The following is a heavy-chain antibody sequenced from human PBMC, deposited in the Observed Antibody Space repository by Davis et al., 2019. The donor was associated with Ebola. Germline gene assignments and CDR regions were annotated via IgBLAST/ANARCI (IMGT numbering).Heavy chain of an antibody. V-gene: IGHV4-39*01. J-gene: IGHJ3*01. D-gene: IGHD6-19*01. Sequence: MPGGSLRLSCTVSGGFITGSDYFWGWIRQPPGRELEWIGSMYYSGTTFYNPSLKSRLTMSVDTSKNEFSLKMTSVTAADTAVYYCARPQTSGWGDPFDEWGQGTKVTVSS. CDR2: MYYSGTT. CDR3: ARPQTSGWGDPFDE. CDR1: GGFITGSDYF.